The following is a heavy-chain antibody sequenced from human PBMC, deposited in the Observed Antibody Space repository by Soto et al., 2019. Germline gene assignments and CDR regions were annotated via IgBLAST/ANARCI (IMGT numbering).Heavy chain of an antibody. CDR1: GFTVSGNY. Sequence: EVQLVESGGGLIQPGGSLRLSCAASGFTVSGNYMSWVRQAPGKGLEWVSLIYSGGSTYSADSVKGRFTISRDTSKNTLYLQMNSLGAEDTAVYYCARDSVNYGMDVWGQGTTVIVSS. CDR2: IYSGGST. J-gene: IGHJ6*02. D-gene: IGHD4-17*01. V-gene: IGHV3-53*01. CDR3: ARDSVNYGMDV.